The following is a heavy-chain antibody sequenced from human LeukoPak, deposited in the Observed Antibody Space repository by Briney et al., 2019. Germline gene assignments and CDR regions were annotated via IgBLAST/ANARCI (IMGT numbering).Heavy chain of an antibody. CDR3: ARERCGSATCYWFDP. D-gene: IGHD2-2*01. V-gene: IGHV3-21*06. CDR1: GFTSGDYT. Sequence: GGSLRLSCVASGFTSGDYTMNRVRQAPGKGLEWVSSISSSSTYIHYGDSVRGRFTISRDNAKNSLYLQMDSLRAEDTAVYYCARERCGSATCYWFDPLGQGTLVTVSS. CDR2: ISSSSTYI. J-gene: IGHJ5*02.